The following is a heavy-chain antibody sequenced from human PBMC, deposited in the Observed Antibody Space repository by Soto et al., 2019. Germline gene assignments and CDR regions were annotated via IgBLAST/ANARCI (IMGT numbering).Heavy chain of an antibody. V-gene: IGHV3-33*01. CDR3: AREQTGGQYYYYGGMDV. CDR1: GFTFSSYG. J-gene: IGHJ6*02. D-gene: IGHD2-15*01. CDR2: IWYDGSNK. Sequence: QVQLVESGGGVVQPGRSLRLSCAASGFTFSSYGMHWVRQAPGKGLEWVAVIWYDGSNKYYADSVKGRFTISRDNAKDTMYMQLNGQRGEDTAVYYCAREQTGGQYYYYGGMDVWGQGTTVTVSS.